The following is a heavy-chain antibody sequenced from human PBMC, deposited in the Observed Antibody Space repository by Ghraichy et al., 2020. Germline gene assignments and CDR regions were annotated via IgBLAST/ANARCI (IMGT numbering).Heavy chain of an antibody. Sequence: ASVKVSCKASGYTFTNNGLSWVRQAPGQGLEWMGWISAYNGDTNYARKYQGRVTMTTDTSTSTAYMELRSLRSDDTAVYYCARVSPYSSSSTQYYYYYGMDVWGQGTTVTVSS. V-gene: IGHV1-18*01. CDR1: GYTFTNNG. CDR3: ARVSPYSSSSTQYYYYYGMDV. CDR2: ISAYNGDT. J-gene: IGHJ6*02. D-gene: IGHD6-6*01.